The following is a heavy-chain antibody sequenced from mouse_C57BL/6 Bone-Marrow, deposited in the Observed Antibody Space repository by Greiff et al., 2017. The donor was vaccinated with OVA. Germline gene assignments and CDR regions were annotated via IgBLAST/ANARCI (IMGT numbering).Heavy chain of an antibody. V-gene: IGHV14-4*01. J-gene: IGHJ4*01. CDR2: IDPENGDT. CDR3: TAVEDYYGSSYAMDY. CDR1: GFNIKDDY. Sequence: VQLKQSGAELVRPGASVKLSCTASGFNIKDDYMHWVKQRPEQGLEWIGWIDPENGDTEYASKFQGKATITADTSSNTAYLQLSSLTSEDTAVYYCTAVEDYYGSSYAMDYWGQGTSVTVSS. D-gene: IGHD1-1*01.